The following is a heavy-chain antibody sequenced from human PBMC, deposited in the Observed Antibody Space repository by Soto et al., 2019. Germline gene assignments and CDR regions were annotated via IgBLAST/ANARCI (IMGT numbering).Heavy chain of an antibody. Sequence: GASVKVSCKASGYTFTSYAMHWVRQAPGQRLEWMGWINAGNGNTKYSQKFQGRVTITRDTSASTAYMELSSLRSEDTAVYYCARALPTYANRYYYDSSGYPKALDYWGQGTLVTVSS. D-gene: IGHD3-22*01. CDR2: INAGNGNT. CDR1: GYTFTSYA. CDR3: ARALPTYANRYYYDSSGYPKALDY. J-gene: IGHJ4*02. V-gene: IGHV1-3*01.